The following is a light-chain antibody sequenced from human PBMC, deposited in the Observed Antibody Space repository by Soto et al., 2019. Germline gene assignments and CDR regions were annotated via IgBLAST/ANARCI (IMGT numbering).Light chain of an antibody. J-gene: IGKJ5*01. CDR1: QAVNSW. Sequence: DNQLTQSPSSISASVGDRVTITCRASQAVNSWLAWFQQKSGMAPKLVIYDVSSLQSGVPSRFSGSGSGTEFTLTISSLQPEDFATYYCQQSNNHPISFGQGTRLEIK. V-gene: IGKV1-12*01. CDR3: QQSNNHPIS. CDR2: DVS.